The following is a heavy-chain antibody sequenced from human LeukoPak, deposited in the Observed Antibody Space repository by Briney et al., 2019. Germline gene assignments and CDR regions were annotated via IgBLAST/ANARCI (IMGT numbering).Heavy chain of an antibody. J-gene: IGHJ4*02. D-gene: IGHD3-9*01. Sequence: SETLSLTCTVSGYSISSGYYWGWIRQPPGKGLDWIGYIYYTGSTNYNPSLKSRVTLSVDTSKNQFSLKLSSVTAADTAVYYCARVIIIGRFDYWGQGTLVTVSS. CDR1: GYSISSGYY. V-gene: IGHV4-38-2*02. CDR3: ARVIIIGRFDY. CDR2: IYYTGST.